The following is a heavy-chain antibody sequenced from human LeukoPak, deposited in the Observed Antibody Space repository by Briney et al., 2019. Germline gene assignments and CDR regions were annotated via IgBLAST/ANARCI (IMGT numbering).Heavy chain of an antibody. CDR3: ARAGGYYFRSYFDY. D-gene: IGHD3-22*01. Sequence: PSETLSLTCTVSGGSISSYYWGWIRQPPGKGLEWIGSIYYSGSTYYNPSLKSRVTISVDTSKNQFSLKLSSVTAADTAVYYCARAGGYYFRSYFDYWGQGTLVTVSS. CDR1: GGSISSYY. J-gene: IGHJ4*02. V-gene: IGHV4-39*07. CDR2: IYYSGST.